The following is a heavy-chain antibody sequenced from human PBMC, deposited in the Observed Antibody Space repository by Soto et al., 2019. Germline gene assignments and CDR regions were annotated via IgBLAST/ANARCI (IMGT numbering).Heavy chain of an antibody. CDR1: RYTFTSYA. CDR2: INAGNGNT. D-gene: IGHD4-17*01. J-gene: IGHJ4*02. V-gene: IGHV1-3*01. Sequence: SVKVSSKASRYTFTSYAMHWVRQAPGQRLEWMGWINAGNGNTKYSQKFQGRVTITRDTSASTAYMELSSLRSDDTAVYYCARSDGPLGDYWGQGTLVTVSS. CDR3: ARSDGPLGDY.